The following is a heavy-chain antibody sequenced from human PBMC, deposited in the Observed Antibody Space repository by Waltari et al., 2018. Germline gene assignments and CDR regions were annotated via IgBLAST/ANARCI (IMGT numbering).Heavy chain of an antibody. CDR3: ARLSGYCDDTGCYGHYAMDV. D-gene: IGHD2-2*01. J-gene: IGHJ6*02. Sequence: QLQLQESGPGLVKPSETLSLTCTVSGGSVRPTSSHWAWVRRSPGKGLEWFGTFYYPGNIYYNPSLTSRVTISVDSPQNHLSLRLSSVTAADTAVYYCARLSGYCDDTGCYGHYAMDVWGQGTTVTVSS. CDR1: GGSVRPTSSH. V-gene: IGHV4-39*02. CDR2: FYYPGNI.